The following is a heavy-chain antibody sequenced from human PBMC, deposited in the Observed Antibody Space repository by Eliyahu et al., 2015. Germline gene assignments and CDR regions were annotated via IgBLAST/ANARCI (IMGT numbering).Heavy chain of an antibody. V-gene: IGHV1-2*02. CDR3: ARAHDYLWWFDS. D-gene: IGHD3-16*01. CDR2: IKPNSGGT. Sequence: QVQLVQSGTDVKKPGAXVXVSCQASGYTFTGYSIHWVRQAPGQGLEWMGWIKPNSGGTNXAQNFQGRVTMTRDTSISTAYMELSGLTSNDTAVYYCARAHDYLWWFDSWGQGALVTVSA. CDR1: GYTFTGYS. J-gene: IGHJ5*01.